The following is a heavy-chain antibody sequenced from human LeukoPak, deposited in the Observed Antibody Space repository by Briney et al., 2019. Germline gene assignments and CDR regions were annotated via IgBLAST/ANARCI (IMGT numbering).Heavy chain of an antibody. CDR2: ISSSSSYI. CDR3: ARDPSYSHGYFDY. Sequence: GGSLRLSCAASGFTFSSYSMNWVRQAPGKGLEWVSSISSSSSYIYYADSVKGRFTISRDNAKNSLYLQMNSLRAEDTAVYYCARDPSYSHGYFDYWGQGTLITVSS. D-gene: IGHD5-18*01. V-gene: IGHV3-21*01. J-gene: IGHJ4*02. CDR1: GFTFSSYS.